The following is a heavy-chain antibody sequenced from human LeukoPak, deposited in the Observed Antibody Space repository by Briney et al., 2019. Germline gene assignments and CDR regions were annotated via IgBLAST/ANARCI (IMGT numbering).Heavy chain of an antibody. D-gene: IGHD2-8*01. V-gene: IGHV4-39*01. CDR2: IYYSGST. CDR3: ARTVGYAGSYYFDY. Sequence: PSETLSLTCTVSGGSISSSSYYWGWIRQPPGKGLEWIGSIYYSGSTYYNPSLKSRVTISVDTSKNQFSLKLSSVTAADTAVYYCARTVGYAGSYYFDYWGQGTLVTVSS. J-gene: IGHJ4*02. CDR1: GGSISSSSYY.